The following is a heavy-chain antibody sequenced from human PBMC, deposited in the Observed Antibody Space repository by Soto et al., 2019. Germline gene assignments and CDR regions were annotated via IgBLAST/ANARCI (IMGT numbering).Heavy chain of an antibody. CDR2: ISGDGIRT. D-gene: IGHD4-17*01. Sequence: EVQLLESGGGLEQPGGSLRLSCAVSGFTFSSFAMTWVRQAPGKGLEWVSGISGDGIRTYYTDSVRGRFTISRDNSKNTLDLQMNSLRGEDTAVYFCAREVWMTVTTDAGDRYYYDGLDVWGQGTTVTVSS. J-gene: IGHJ6*01. CDR3: AREVWMTVTTDAGDRYYYDGLDV. CDR1: GFTFSSFA. V-gene: IGHV3-23*01.